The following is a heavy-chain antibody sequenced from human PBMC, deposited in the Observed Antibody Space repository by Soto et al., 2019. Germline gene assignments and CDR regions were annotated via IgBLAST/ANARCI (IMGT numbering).Heavy chain of an antibody. CDR3: VKLVDPAVRRGIED. CDR1: GFTFSSYA. J-gene: IGHJ4*02. Sequence: GGSLRLSCAASGFTFSSYAMSWVRQAPGKGLEWVSAVSGSGGTTYYVDSVKGRFTISRDNSKNTLYLQMNSLRAEDTAVYYCVKLVDPAVRRGIEDWGQGTRVTVS. D-gene: IGHD6-6*01. V-gene: IGHV3-23*01. CDR2: VSGSGGTT.